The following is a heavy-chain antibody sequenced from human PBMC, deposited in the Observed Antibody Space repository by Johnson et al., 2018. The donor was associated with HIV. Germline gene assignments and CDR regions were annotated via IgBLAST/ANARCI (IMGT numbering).Heavy chain of an antibody. Sequence: QVQLVESGGGVVQPGGSLRLSCAASGFTFSSYGMHWVRQAPGKGLEWVAFIRYDAADKYYAASVKGRFTISRDNSKNTVYLQMSGLRVEDTAVYYCGKGFYYGGSGDYAFDMWGQGTMVTVSS. V-gene: IGHV3-30*02. CDR2: IRYDAADK. J-gene: IGHJ3*02. CDR1: GFTFSSYG. CDR3: GKGFYYGGSGDYAFDM. D-gene: IGHD2-21*01.